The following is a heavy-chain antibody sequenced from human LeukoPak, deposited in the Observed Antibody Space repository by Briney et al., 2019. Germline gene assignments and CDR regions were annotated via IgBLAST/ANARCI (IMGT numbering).Heavy chain of an antibody. Sequence: GGSLRLSCAASGFTFSSYAMSWVRQAPGKGLEWVSAISGSGGSTYYADSVKGRFTISRDNSKNTPYLQMNSLRAEDTAVYYCAPLQPRHNTFPFDYWGQGTLVTVSS. CDR2: ISGSGGST. V-gene: IGHV3-23*01. CDR1: GFTFSSYA. CDR3: APLQPRHNTFPFDY. D-gene: IGHD1-1*01. J-gene: IGHJ4*02.